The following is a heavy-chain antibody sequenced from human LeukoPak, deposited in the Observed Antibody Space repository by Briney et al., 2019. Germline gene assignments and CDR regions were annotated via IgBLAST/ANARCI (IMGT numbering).Heavy chain of an antibody. CDR2: ISGSGGST. V-gene: IGHV3-23*01. CDR1: RFTFSSYA. J-gene: IGHJ6*02. Sequence: GGSLRLSCAASRFTFSSYATSWVRQAPGKGLEWVSGISGSGGSTYYADSVKGRFTISRDNSKNTLYLQMNSLRAEDTAVYYCARDSGDSSGYYFRGIGMDVWGQGTTVTVSS. CDR3: ARDSGDSSGYYFRGIGMDV. D-gene: IGHD3-22*01.